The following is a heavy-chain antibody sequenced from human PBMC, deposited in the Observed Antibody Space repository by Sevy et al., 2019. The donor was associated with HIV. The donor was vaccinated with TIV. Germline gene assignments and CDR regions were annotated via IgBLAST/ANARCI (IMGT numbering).Heavy chain of an antibody. V-gene: IGHV6-1*01. CDR1: GDSVSSNSAS. Sequence: SQTLSLTCAISGDSVSSNSASWNWIRQSPSRGLELLGRTYYRSKWYNDYAVAVKSRITVNPDTSKNQYSRQLNSVTPEVTAVYYCATGNPYYYYGMDVWGQGTTVTVSS. D-gene: IGHD4-4*01. CDR2: TYYRSKWYN. J-gene: IGHJ6*02. CDR3: ATGNPYYYYGMDV.